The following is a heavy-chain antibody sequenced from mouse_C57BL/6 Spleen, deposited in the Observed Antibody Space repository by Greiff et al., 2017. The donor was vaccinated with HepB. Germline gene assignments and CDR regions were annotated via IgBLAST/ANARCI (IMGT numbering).Heavy chain of an antibody. CDR3: ARTVYYGSSYDFDY. CDR1: GFTFTDYY. Sequence: VHVKQSGPVLVKPGPSVKISCKASGFTFTDYYMHWVKQSHGKSLEWIGLVYPYNGGTSYNQKFKGKATLTVDTSSSTSYMELNSLTSEDSAVYYCARTVYYGSSYDFDYWGQGTTLTVSS. V-gene: IGHV1-36*01. D-gene: IGHD1-1*01. J-gene: IGHJ2*01. CDR2: VYPYNGGT.